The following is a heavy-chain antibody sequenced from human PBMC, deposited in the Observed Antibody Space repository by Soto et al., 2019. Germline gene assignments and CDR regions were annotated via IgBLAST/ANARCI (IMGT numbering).Heavy chain of an antibody. CDR1: GFTFSSYG. D-gene: IGHD2-2*01. CDR2: IWYDGSNK. Sequence: GGSLRLSCAASGFTFSSYGMHWVRQAPGKGLEWVAVIWYDGSNKYYADSVKGQFTISRDNSKNTLYLQMNSLRAEDTAVYYCASRLLYCSSTSCYGDGDYFDYWGQGTLVTVSS. V-gene: IGHV3-33*01. CDR3: ASRLLYCSSTSCYGDGDYFDY. J-gene: IGHJ4*02.